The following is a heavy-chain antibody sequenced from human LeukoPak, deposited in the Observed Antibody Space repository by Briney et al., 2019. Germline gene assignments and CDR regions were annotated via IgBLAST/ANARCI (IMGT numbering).Heavy chain of an antibody. Sequence: PGESLKISCKGSRNTFTNYWIGWVRQLPGKGLEWMGIIFPGDSETRYSPSFQGQVTMSVDKSTSTAYLQWASLKASDTAIYFCARLSTRLLDHWGQGTRVTVSS. D-gene: IGHD3-3*01. CDR3: ARLSTRLLDH. J-gene: IGHJ4*02. CDR1: RNTFTNYW. CDR2: IFPGDSET. V-gene: IGHV5-51*01.